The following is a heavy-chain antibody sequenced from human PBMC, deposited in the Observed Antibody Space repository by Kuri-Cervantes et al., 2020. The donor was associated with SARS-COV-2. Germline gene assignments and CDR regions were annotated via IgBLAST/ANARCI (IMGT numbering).Heavy chain of an antibody. CDR3: AKDYSSSSDWYFDL. V-gene: IGHV3-23*01. J-gene: IGHJ2*01. CDR2: ISGSGGST. CDR1: GFTFSSYA. Sequence: GESLKISCAASGFTFSSYAMSWVRRAPGKGLEWVSAISGSGGSTYYADSVKGRFTISRDNSKNTLYLQMNSLRAEDTAVYYCAKDYSSSSDWYFDLWGRGTLVTVSS. D-gene: IGHD6-6*01.